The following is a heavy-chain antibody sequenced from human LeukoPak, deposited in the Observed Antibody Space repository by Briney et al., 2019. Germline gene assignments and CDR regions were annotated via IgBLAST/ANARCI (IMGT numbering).Heavy chain of an antibody. V-gene: IGHV4-4*02. Sequence: SETLSLTCTVSGGSISSSNWWSWVRQPPGKGLEWIGEIYHSGSTNYNPSLKSRVTISVDKSKNQFSLKLSSVTAADTAVYYCARDIDSSGYLDYWGQGTLVTVSS. J-gene: IGHJ4*02. D-gene: IGHD3-22*01. CDR3: ARDIDSSGYLDY. CDR2: IYHSGST. CDR1: GGSISSSNW.